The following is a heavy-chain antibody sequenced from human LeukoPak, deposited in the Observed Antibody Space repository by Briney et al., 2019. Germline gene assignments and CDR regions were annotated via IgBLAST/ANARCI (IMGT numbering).Heavy chain of an antibody. D-gene: IGHD2-15*01. CDR1: GFTFSSYG. CDR2: IRCDGSNK. V-gene: IGHV3-30*02. CDR3: AAASYYYYYYMDV. Sequence: GGSLRLSCAASGFTFSSYGMHWVRQAPGKGLEWVAFIRCDGSNKYYADSVKGRFTISRDNSKNTLYLQMNSLRAEDTAVYYCAAASYYYYYYMDVWGKGTTVTVSS. J-gene: IGHJ6*03.